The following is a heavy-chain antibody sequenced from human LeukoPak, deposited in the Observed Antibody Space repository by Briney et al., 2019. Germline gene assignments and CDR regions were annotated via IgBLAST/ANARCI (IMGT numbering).Heavy chain of an antibody. Sequence: GGSLRLSCAASGFTFSSYAMSWVRQAPGKGLEWVSAISGSGGSTYYADSVKGRFTISRDNSKNTLYLQMNGLRAGDTALYYCANPWGPGWYFDLWGRGTLVTVSS. CDR2: ISGSGGST. CDR1: GFTFSSYA. D-gene: IGHD7-27*01. J-gene: IGHJ2*01. V-gene: IGHV3-23*01. CDR3: ANPWGPGWYFDL.